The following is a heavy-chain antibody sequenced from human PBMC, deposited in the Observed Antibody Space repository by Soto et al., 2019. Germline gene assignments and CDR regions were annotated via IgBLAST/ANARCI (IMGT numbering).Heavy chain of an antibody. CDR3: AREKPYYYDSSGGYWFDP. V-gene: IGHV4-30-4*01. Sequence: PSETLSLTCTVSGGSISSGDYYWSWIRQPPGKGLEWIGYIYYSGSTYYNPSLKSRVTISVDTSKNQFSLKLSSVTAADTAVYYCAREKPYYYDSSGGYWFDPWGQGTLVTVSS. D-gene: IGHD3-22*01. J-gene: IGHJ5*02. CDR1: GGSISSGDYY. CDR2: IYYSGST.